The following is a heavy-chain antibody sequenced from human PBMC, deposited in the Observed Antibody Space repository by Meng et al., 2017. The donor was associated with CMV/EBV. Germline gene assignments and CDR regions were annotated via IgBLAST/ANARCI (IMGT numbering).Heavy chain of an antibody. D-gene: IGHD1-20*01. CDR1: GFTFRSYS. J-gene: IGHJ4*02. V-gene: IGHV3-48*04. CDR3: ARDSRITGNQRLVDY. Sequence: GESLKISCAASGFTFRSYSMNWVRQAPGKGLEWVSYISSSSSTIYYADSVKGRFTISRDNAKNSLYLQMNSLRAEDTAVYYCARDSRITGNQRLVDYWGQGTLVTVSS. CDR2: ISSSSSTI.